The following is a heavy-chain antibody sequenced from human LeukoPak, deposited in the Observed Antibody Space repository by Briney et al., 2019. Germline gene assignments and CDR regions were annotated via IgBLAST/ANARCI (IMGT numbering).Heavy chain of an antibody. J-gene: IGHJ5*02. Sequence: SETLSLTCSVSGGSISSYYWSWIRQPPGKGLEWIGTIYYSGSTYYNPSLKSRVTISVDSSKNQFSLRLSSVTAADTAVYYCARESLTWLQSRTSWFDPWGQGTLVTVSS. CDR2: IYYSGST. CDR3: ARESLTWLQSRTSWFDP. V-gene: IGHV4-59*12. D-gene: IGHD5-24*01. CDR1: GGSISSYY.